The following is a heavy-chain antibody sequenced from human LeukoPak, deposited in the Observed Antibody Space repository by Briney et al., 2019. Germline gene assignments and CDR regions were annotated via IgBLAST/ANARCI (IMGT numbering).Heavy chain of an antibody. CDR1: GGSISSSSYY. CDR3: ARGSRGSSGYYPSDFDY. D-gene: IGHD3-22*01. CDR2: IYYSGST. V-gene: IGHV4-39*07. J-gene: IGHJ4*02. Sequence: SETLSLTCTVSGGSISSSSYYWGWIRQPPGKGLEWIGSIYYSGSTYYNPSLKSRVTISVDTSKNQFSLKLSSVTAADTAVYYCARGSRGSSGYYPSDFDYWGQGTLVTVSS.